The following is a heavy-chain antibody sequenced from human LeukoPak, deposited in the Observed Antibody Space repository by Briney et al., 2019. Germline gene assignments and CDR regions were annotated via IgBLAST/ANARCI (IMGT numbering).Heavy chain of an antibody. V-gene: IGHV4-38-2*01. CDR1: GYSISSGYY. CDR3: ARVHCSSTSCSREDYYYYMDV. J-gene: IGHJ6*03. CDR2: IYHSGST. Sequence: SETLSLTCAVSGYSISSGYYWGWIRQPPGKGLEWIGSIYHSGSTYYNPSLKSRVAISVDTSKNQFSLKLSSVTAADTAVYYCARVHCSSTSCSREDYYYYMDVWGKGTTVTVSS. D-gene: IGHD2-2*01.